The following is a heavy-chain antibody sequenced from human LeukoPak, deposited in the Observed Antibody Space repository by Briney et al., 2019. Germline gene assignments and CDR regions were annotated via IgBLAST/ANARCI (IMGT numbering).Heavy chain of an antibody. CDR1: GYSFTSYW. Sequence: GESLKISCKGSGYSFTSYWIGWVRQLPGKGLEWMGIIYPGDSDTRYSPSFQGQVTISADKSISTAYLQWSSLKASGTAMYYCARYGSRKKGYCSSTSCGLVDYWGQGTLVTVSS. V-gene: IGHV5-51*01. J-gene: IGHJ4*02. CDR3: ARYGSRKKGYCSSTSCGLVDY. D-gene: IGHD2-2*01. CDR2: IYPGDSDT.